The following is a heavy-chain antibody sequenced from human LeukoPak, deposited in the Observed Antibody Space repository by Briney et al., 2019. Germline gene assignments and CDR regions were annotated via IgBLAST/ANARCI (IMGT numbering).Heavy chain of an antibody. Sequence: AASVKVSCKASGYTFTSYYMHWVQQAPGQGLEWMGRINPNSGGTNYAQKFQGRVTMTRDTSINTAYMELSRLRSDDTAVYYCASLELSPDYWGQGTLVTVSS. CDR3: ASLELSPDY. V-gene: IGHV1-2*06. CDR2: INPNSGGT. CDR1: GYTFTSYY. J-gene: IGHJ4*02. D-gene: IGHD1-26*01.